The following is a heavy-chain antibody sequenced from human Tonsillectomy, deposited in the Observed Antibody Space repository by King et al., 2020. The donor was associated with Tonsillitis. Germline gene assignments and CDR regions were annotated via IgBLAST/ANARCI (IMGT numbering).Heavy chain of an antibody. CDR2: ISPYNGDT. D-gene: IGHD2-8*01. CDR1: GYTFSSYD. CDR3: ARGPIYCTASSCREVGGWSGAFEK. V-gene: IGHV1-18*01. Sequence: QLVQSGGEVKKPGASVKVSCKASGYTFSSYDYAINWVRQAPGQGLEWMGWISPYNGDTTYGRKFQGRATMTTDTSTNTAYLELSNLRSDDTSMYYCARGPIYCTASSCREVGGWSGAFEKWGQGTLVTVSS. J-gene: IGHJ3*02.